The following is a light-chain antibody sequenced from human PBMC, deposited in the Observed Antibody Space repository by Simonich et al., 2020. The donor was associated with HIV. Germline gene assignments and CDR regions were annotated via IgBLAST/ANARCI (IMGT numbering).Light chain of an antibody. CDR1: QGISNS. CDR2: AAS. J-gene: IGKJ3*01. CDR3: QQSYSNPFT. V-gene: IGKV1-39*01. Sequence: DIQMTQSPSSLSASVRDRVTITCRANQGISNSLAWYQQKTSKAPKLLRYAASRLQSGVQSRFSGSGSVTDFTLTISSLQPEDFATYYCQQSYSNPFTFGPGTKVDIK.